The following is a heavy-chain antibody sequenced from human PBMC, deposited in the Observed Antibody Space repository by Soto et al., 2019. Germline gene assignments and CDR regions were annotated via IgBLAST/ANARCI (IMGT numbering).Heavy chain of an antibody. Sequence: GGSLRLSCAASGFTFSSYGMHWVRQAPGKGLEWVAVISYDGSNKYYADYVKGRFTISRDNSKDTLYLQMNSLRAEDTAVYYCAKSQDSSSWSATDYWGQGTLVTVSS. CDR3: AKSQDSSSWSATDY. CDR1: GFTFSSYG. J-gene: IGHJ4*02. CDR2: ISYDGSNK. D-gene: IGHD6-13*01. V-gene: IGHV3-30*18.